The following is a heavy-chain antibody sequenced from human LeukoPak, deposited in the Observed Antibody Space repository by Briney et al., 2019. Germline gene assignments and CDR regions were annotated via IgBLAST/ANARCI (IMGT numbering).Heavy chain of an antibody. Sequence: PGGSLRLSCAASGFTFSSYGMHWVRQAPGKGLEWVAFIRYDGSNKYYADSVKGRFTISRDNSKNTLYLQMNSLRAEDTAVYYCAKGEITIFGVVPPDYWGQGTLVTVSS. D-gene: IGHD3-3*01. CDR1: GFTFSSYG. J-gene: IGHJ4*02. V-gene: IGHV3-30*02. CDR2: IRYDGSNK. CDR3: AKGEITIFGVVPPDY.